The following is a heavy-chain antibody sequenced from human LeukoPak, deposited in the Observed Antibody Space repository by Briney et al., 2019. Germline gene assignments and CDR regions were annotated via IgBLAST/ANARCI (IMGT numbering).Heavy chain of an antibody. Sequence: PSETLSLTCAVYGGSFSGYYWSWIRQPPGKGLEWIGEINHSGSTNYSPSLKSRVTISVDTSKIQFSLKLSSVTAADTAVYYCARGRKQYCSSTSCYSISAPLFDYWGQGTLVTVSS. CDR2: INHSGST. J-gene: IGHJ4*02. CDR1: GGSFSGYY. CDR3: ARGRKQYCSSTSCYSISAPLFDY. V-gene: IGHV4-34*01. D-gene: IGHD2-2*01.